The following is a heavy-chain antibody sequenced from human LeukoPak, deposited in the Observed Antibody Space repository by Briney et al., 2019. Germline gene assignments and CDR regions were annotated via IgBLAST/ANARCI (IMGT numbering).Heavy chain of an antibody. J-gene: IGHJ6*02. CDR2: IRYDGSNK. Sequence: GGSLRLSCAASGFTFSSYGMHWVRQAPGKGLEWVAFIRYDGSNKYYADSVKGRFTISRDNSKNTLYLQMNSLRAEDTAVYYCAKVWPYCSSTSCPSRNYYYYGMDVWGQGTTVTVSS. CDR3: AKVWPYCSSTSCPSRNYYYYGMDV. D-gene: IGHD2-2*01. CDR1: GFTFSSYG. V-gene: IGHV3-30*02.